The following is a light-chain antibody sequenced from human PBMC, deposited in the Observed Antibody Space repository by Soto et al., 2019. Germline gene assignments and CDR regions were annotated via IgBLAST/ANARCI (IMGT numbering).Light chain of an antibody. Sequence: NFMLTQPHSVSESPGKTVTISCTRSSGNIASKYVQWYQQRPGSAPSTVIYEYYERPSGVPDRFSGAIDSSSNSASLTISGLKTEDEADYYCQSYGNYNVVFGGGTQLTVL. CDR2: EYY. CDR1: SGNIASKY. CDR3: QSYGNYNVV. J-gene: IGLJ2*01. V-gene: IGLV6-57*04.